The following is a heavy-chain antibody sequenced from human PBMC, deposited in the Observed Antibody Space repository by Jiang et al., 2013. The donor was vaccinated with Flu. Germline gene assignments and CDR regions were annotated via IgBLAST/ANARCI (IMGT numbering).Heavy chain of an antibody. V-gene: IGHV3-33*01. J-gene: IGHJ4*02. Sequence: GRSLRLSCVASEFTFSRFGMHWVRQAPGKGLEWLAVIWYDGTNKYYRDSVKGRFTISRDNSKNTLYLQMNSLRVEDTGVYYCARDSATDYNFDFWGQGTLVTVSS. CDR2: IWYDGTNK. D-gene: IGHD4/OR15-4a*01. CDR1: EFTFSRFG. CDR3: ARDSATDYNFDF.